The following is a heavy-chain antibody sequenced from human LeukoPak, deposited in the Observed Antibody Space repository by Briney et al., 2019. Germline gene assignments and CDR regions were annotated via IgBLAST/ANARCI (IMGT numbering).Heavy chain of an antibody. CDR2: SRNKASSYTT. Sequence: PGGSLRLSCAASGVKFSDHYIDWVRQAPGKGLEWVGRSRNKASSYTTEYAASVEGRFTISRDVSESSLYLQMNSLRTEDTAVYYCGTIANNANNGMDVWGQGTTVTVSS. D-gene: IGHD1/OR15-1a*01. CDR1: GVKFSDHY. V-gene: IGHV3-72*01. J-gene: IGHJ6*02. CDR3: GTIANNANNGMDV.